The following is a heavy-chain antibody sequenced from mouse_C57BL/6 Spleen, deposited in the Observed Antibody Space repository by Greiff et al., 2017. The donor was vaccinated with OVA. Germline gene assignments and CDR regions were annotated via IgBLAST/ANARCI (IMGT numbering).Heavy chain of an antibody. CDR2: INPYNGGT. CDR1: GYTFTDYY. D-gene: IGHD1-1*01. J-gene: IGHJ2*01. V-gene: IGHV1-19*01. CDR3: APITTVKVPFDY. Sequence: EVQLQQSGPVLVKPGASVKMSCKASGYTFTDYYMNWVKQSHGKSLEWIGVINPYNGGTSYNQKFKGKATLTVDKSSSTAYMELNSLTSEDSAVYYCAPITTVKVPFDYWGQGTTLTVSS.